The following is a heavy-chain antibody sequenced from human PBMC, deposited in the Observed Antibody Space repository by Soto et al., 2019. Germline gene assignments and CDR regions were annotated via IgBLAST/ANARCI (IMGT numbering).Heavy chain of an antibody. CDR3: ARGNEVVVITTTLDY. J-gene: IGHJ4*02. CDR2: INHSGST. Sequence: QVQLQQWGAGLLKPSETLSLTCAVYGGSFSGYYWSWIRQPPGKGLEWIGEINHSGSTNYNPSLKSRVTISVDTSKNKFSLKLSSVTAADTAVYYCARGNEVVVITTTLDYWGQGTLVTVSS. D-gene: IGHD3-22*01. CDR1: GGSFSGYY. V-gene: IGHV4-34*01.